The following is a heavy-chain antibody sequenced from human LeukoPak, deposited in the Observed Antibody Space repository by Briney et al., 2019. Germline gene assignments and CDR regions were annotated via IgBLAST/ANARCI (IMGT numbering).Heavy chain of an antibody. V-gene: IGHV4-59*11. D-gene: IGHD3-3*01. CDR1: GGSISSHY. CDR2: IYYSGST. Sequence: SETLSLTCTVSGGSISSHYWSWIRQPPGKGLEWIGYIYYSGSTNYNPSLKSRVTISVDTSKSQCSLKLSSVTAADTAVYYCASAWYYDFWSGYSPYYMDVWGKGTTVTVSS. CDR3: ASAWYYDFWSGYSPYYMDV. J-gene: IGHJ6*03.